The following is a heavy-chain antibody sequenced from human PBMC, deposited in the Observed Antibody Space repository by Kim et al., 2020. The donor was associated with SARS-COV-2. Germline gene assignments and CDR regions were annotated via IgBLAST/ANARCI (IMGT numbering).Heavy chain of an antibody. CDR1: GFTFSNSP. CDR3: AKSGQLDY. V-gene: IGHV3-23*01. CDR2: IDGRGATT. D-gene: IGHD5-12*01. J-gene: IGHJ4*02. Sequence: GGSLRLSCAASGFTFSNSPMSWVRQAPGKGLEWVSTIDGRGATTYYRGSVKGRFTISRDNSKNTLYLQMNNLRAEDTAVYFCAKSGQLDYWGQGTLVTVSS.